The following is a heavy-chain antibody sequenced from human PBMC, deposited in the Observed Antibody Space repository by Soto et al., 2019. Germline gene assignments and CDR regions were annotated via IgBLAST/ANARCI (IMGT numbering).Heavy chain of an antibody. CDR1: GFTFISYA. CDR3: ARTRRGSSGYFDY. J-gene: IGHJ4*02. Sequence: GGSLRLSCAASGFTFISYAIHCVRHSPGKGLEWVAVISYDGSNKYYADSVKGRFTISRDNSKNTLYLQMNSLRAEDTAVYYCARTRRGSSGYFDYWGQGTLVTVSS. V-gene: IGHV3-30-3*01. D-gene: IGHD3-22*01. CDR2: ISYDGSNK.